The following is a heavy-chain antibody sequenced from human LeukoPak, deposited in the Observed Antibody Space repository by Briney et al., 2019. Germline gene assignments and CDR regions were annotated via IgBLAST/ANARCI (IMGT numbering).Heavy chain of an antibody. D-gene: IGHD4/OR15-4a*01. V-gene: IGHV1-69*13. J-gene: IGHJ6*03. CDR3: ARVRPQRAGYYYYYMDV. CDR2: IIPIFGTA. Sequence: GASAKVSCKASGGTFSSYAISWVRQAPGQGLEWMGGIIPIFGTANYAQKFQGRVTITADESTSTAYMELSSLRSEDTAVYYCARVRPQRAGYYYYYMDVWGKGTTVTVSS. CDR1: GGTFSSYA.